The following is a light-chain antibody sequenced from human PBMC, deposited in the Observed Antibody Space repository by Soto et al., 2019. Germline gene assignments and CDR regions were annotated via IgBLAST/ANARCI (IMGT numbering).Light chain of an antibody. Sequence: LTQPACVSGSRGQSNPISCTGTMSDVGGYNYVSWYQQHPGKAPKLMIYEVSNRPSGVSNRSSGSTSGNTASLTISGLQAEDEADYCRRSYTSSTFYIFGSGTKVTVL. V-gene: IGLV2-14*01. CDR3: RSYTSSTFYI. CDR2: EVS. J-gene: IGLJ1*01. CDR1: MSDVGGYNY.